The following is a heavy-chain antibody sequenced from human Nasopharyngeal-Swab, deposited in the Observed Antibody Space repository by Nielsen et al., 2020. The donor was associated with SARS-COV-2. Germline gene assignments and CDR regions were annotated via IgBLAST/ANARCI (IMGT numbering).Heavy chain of an antibody. CDR1: GGTFSSYA. Sequence: SVKVSCKASGGTFSSYAISWVRQAPGQGLEWMGGIIPIFGTANYAQKFQGRVTITADKSTSTAYMELSSLGSEDTAVYYCAGGRWDDSSGYSYPRGRYSSFDPWGQGTLVTVSS. D-gene: IGHD3-22*01. CDR3: AGGRWDDSSGYSYPRGRYSSFDP. J-gene: IGHJ5*02. CDR2: IIPIFGTA. V-gene: IGHV1-69*06.